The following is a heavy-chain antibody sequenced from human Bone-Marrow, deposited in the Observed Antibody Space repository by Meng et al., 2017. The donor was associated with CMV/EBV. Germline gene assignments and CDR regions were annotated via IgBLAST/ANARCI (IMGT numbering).Heavy chain of an antibody. Sequence: ASVKVSCKASGYTFTSYYMHWVRQAPGQGLEWMGIINPSGGSTSYAQKFQGRVTMTRDTSISTAYMELSRLRSDDTAVYYCARNRITMVRGVIIHVDYWGQGTLVTVSS. D-gene: IGHD3-10*01. CDR2: INPSGGST. CDR3: ARNRITMVRGVIIHVDY. CDR1: GYTFTSYY. J-gene: IGHJ4*02. V-gene: IGHV1-46*01.